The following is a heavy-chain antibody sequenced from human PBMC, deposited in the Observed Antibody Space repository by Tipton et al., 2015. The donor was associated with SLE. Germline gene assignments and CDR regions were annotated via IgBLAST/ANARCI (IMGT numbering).Heavy chain of an antibody. V-gene: IGHV3-53*04. CDR3: AGRGDLVVVTSYFDY. D-gene: IGHD2-21*02. CDR2: IYDSGNS. CDR1: GFTVGSNY. Sequence: SLRLSCAASGFTVGSNYMSWVRQAPGKGLEWVSVIYDSGNSYYADSVKGRFTISRHNSKNTLYLQMNSPRTEDTAVYYCAGRGDLVVVTSYFDYWGQGTLVTVSS. J-gene: IGHJ4*02.